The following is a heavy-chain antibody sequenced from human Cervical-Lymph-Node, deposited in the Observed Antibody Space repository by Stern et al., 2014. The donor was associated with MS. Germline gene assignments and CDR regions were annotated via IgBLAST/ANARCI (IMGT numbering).Heavy chain of an antibody. CDR3: GRFTRGSPSDY. CDR1: GFTFSAYW. J-gene: IGHJ4*02. D-gene: IGHD3-10*01. V-gene: IGHV3-7*01. Sequence: EVQLEESGGSLVQPGESLTLSCVASGFTFSAYWMSWVRQAPGKGLEWVANIRDDGSDKYYVDSVKGRFTISRDNAKNSLYLQMNSLRGEDTAVYFCGRFTRGSPSDYWGQGTQVTVSP. CDR2: IRDDGSDK.